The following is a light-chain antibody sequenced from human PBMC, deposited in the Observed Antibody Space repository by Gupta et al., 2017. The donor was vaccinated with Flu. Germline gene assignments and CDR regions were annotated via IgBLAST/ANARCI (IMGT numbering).Light chain of an antibody. J-gene: IGLJ2*01. CDR1: SGSIASNY. CDR3: QSYDNNNWV. V-gene: IGLV6-57*01. Sequence: NFMLTQPHSMSESPGKTVTISCPRSSGSIASNYVQWYQQRPDSSPTTVVYEDNQRPSGVPDRFSGSIDSSSNSASLTISGLKTEDEADYYCQSYDNNNWVFGGGTTLTVL. CDR2: EDN.